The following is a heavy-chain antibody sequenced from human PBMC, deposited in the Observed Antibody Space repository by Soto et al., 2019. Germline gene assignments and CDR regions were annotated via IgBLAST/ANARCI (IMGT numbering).Heavy chain of an antibody. V-gene: IGHV4-4*07. J-gene: IGHJ4*02. CDR2: IYTSGST. CDR1: GDSMTKYY. CDR3: ARTVGAAYYFDF. D-gene: IGHD1-26*01. Sequence: TLSLTCNVSGDSMTKYYWSWIRQPAGKGLEWIGRIYTSGSTNYNPSLKSRVTMSIDTSNNHFSLNLKSVTAADTAVYYCARTVGAAYYFDFWGQGALVTVSS.